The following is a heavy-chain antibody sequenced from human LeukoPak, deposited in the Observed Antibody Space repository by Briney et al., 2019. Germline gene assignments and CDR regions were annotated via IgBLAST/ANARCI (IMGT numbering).Heavy chain of an antibody. CDR2: IYYSGST. CDR3: ARQGGLTGYYLQAVWFDP. D-gene: IGHD3-9*01. Sequence: ASETLSLTCTVSGGSISSSSYYWGWIRQPPGKGLEWIGSIYYSGSTYYNPSLKSRVTISVDTSKNQFSLKLSSVTAADTAVYYCARQGGLTGYYLQAVWFDPWGQETRSPSPQ. CDR1: GGSISSSSYY. J-gene: IGHJ5*02. V-gene: IGHV4-39*01.